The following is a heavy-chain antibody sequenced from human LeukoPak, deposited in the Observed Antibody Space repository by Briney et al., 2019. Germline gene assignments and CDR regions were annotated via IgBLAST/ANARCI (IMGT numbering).Heavy chain of an antibody. CDR2: IIPIFGTA. J-gene: IGHJ4*02. Sequence: GASVKVSCKASGGTFSSYAISWVRQAPGQGLEWMGGIIPIFGTANYAQKFQGRVTITADESTSTAYMELSSLRSEDTAVYYCARNLIPYYYGSGSYQAYDYWGQGTLVTVSS. D-gene: IGHD3-10*01. V-gene: IGHV1-69*13. CDR1: GGTFSSYA. CDR3: ARNLIPYYYGSGSYQAYDY.